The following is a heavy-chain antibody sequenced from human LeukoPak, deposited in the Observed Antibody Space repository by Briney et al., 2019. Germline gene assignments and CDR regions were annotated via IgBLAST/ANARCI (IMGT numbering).Heavy chain of an antibody. CDR1: GFTFGSYT. V-gene: IGHV3-23*01. Sequence: GGSLRLSCAASGFTFGSYTMNWVRQAPGKGLEWVSAISGSGGSTYYADSVKGRFTISRDNSKNTLYLQMNSLRAEDTAVYYCAKDRIAVAGMGYFDYWGQGTLVTVSS. CDR3: AKDRIAVAGMGYFDY. CDR2: ISGSGGST. J-gene: IGHJ4*02. D-gene: IGHD6-19*01.